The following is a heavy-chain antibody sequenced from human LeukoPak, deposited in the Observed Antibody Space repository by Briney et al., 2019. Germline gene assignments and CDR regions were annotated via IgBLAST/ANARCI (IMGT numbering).Heavy chain of an antibody. CDR2: IYYSGST. V-gene: IGHV4-61*01. D-gene: IGHD3-22*01. CDR1: GGSVSSGSYY. Sequence: PSETLSLTCTVSGGSVSSGSYYWSWIRQPPGKGLEWIGYIYYSGSTNYNPSLKSRVTISVDTSKNQFPLKLSSVTAADTAVYYCASFHYYDSRTGGPIDYWGQGTLVTVSS. J-gene: IGHJ4*02. CDR3: ASFHYYDSRTGGPIDY.